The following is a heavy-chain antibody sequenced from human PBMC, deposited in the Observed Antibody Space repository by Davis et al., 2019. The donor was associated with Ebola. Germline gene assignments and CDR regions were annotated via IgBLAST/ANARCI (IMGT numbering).Heavy chain of an antibody. J-gene: IGHJ3*02. Sequence: GGSLRLSCAASGFTFSTYAMSWVRQAPGKWLEWVSGIGATDGATYYADSVKGRFTISRDTAKNSLYLQMNSLRAEDTAVYYCARGGYYDSSGYSHEAFDIWGQGTMVTVSS. V-gene: IGHV3-23*01. D-gene: IGHD3-22*01. CDR1: GFTFSTYA. CDR2: IGATDGAT. CDR3: ARGGYYDSSGYSHEAFDI.